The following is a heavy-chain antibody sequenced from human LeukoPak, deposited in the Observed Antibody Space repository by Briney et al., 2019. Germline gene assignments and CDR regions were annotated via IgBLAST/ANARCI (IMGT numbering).Heavy chain of an antibody. Sequence: SETLSLTCTVSGGSISSYYWSWIRQPPGKGLEWIGYIYYSGSTNYNPSLKSRVTISVDTSKNQFSLKLSSVTAADTAVYYCARADLGIVVVITAFDYWGQGTLVTVSS. D-gene: IGHD3-22*01. V-gene: IGHV4-59*08. J-gene: IGHJ4*02. CDR2: IYYSGST. CDR3: ARADLGIVVVITAFDY. CDR1: GGSISSYY.